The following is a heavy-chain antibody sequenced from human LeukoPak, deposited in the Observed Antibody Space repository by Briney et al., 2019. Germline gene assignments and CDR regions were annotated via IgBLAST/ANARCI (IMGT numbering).Heavy chain of an antibody. J-gene: IGHJ4*02. Sequence: GGSLRLSCAASGFTFSTYGMHWVRQAPGKGLEWVALIWYDGTYKYYVDSVKGRFTISRDNSKNTVNLQMNSLRAEDTAVYYCAKAYEAYCGGDCYSFFDYWGQGTLVTVSS. CDR3: AKAYEAYCGGDCYSFFDY. CDR2: IWYDGTYK. CDR1: GFTFSTYG. D-gene: IGHD2-21*02. V-gene: IGHV3-30*02.